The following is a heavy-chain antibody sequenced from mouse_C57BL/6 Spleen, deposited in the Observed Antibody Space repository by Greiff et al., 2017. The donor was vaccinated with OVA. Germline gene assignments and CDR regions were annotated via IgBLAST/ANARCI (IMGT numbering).Heavy chain of an antibody. CDR2: IDPEDGDT. CDR1: GFTITDYY. V-gene: IGHV14-2*01. D-gene: IGHD1-1*01. Sequence: EVQLQQSGAELVKPGASVKLSCTASGFTITDYYMHWVKQRTEQGLEWIGRIDPEDGDTKYAPKFQGKATIPADKSSNTAYLQLSSLTSEDTAVYYCARERDYGSSYWYFDVWGTGTTVTVSS. CDR3: ARERDYGSSYWYFDV. J-gene: IGHJ1*03.